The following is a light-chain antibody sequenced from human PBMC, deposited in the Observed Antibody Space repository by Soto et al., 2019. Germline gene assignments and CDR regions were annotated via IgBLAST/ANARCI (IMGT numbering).Light chain of an antibody. J-gene: IGKJ2*01. CDR1: QSVSSH. CDR3: QHWMA. V-gene: IGKV3-15*01. Sequence: EIVMTQSPATLSVSPGERATLSCRASQSVSSHLAWYQQKPGQAPRLLIYGASTRATGSPARFSGSGSGTEFTLTISSLQSEDFAVSYGQHWMAFGQGNKLEIK. CDR2: GAS.